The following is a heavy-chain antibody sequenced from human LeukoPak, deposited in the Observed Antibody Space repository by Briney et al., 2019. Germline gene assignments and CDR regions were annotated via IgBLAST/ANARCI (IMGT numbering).Heavy chain of an antibody. CDR2: IYSSGST. CDR1: SGSINNYY. V-gene: IGHV4-59*01. J-gene: IGHJ4*02. Sequence: PSETLSLTCSVSSGSINNYYWNWIRQPPGKGLEWIGYIYSSGSTNYNPSLKSRVTISVDASKTQFSLKLNSVTAADTAVYYCARGSRELYYFDYWGQGTLVTVSS. CDR3: ARGSRELYYFDY. D-gene: IGHD1-7*01.